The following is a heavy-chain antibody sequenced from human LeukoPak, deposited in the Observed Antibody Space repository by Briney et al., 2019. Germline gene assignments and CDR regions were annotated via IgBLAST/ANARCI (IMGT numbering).Heavy chain of an antibody. J-gene: IGHJ4*02. D-gene: IGHD3-22*01. V-gene: IGHV4-4*02. CDR2: IFISGSI. CDR1: GDSISTNYW. Sequence: SETLSLTCAVSGDSISTNYWWTWVRQPPGKGLEWIGEIFISGSIKYNPSLKNRPTLSIARSNNHFSLRLSSLTAADAAVCYCARGISGYCGTSGYYYDYWGQGTLVTVYS. CDR3: ARGISGYCGTSGYYYDY.